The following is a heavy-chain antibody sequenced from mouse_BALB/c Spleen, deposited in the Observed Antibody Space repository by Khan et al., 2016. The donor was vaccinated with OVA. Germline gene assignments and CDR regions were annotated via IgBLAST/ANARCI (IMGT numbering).Heavy chain of an antibody. V-gene: IGHV9-3-1*01. J-gene: IGHJ4*01. CDR3: ARPPYFSYVMVY. D-gene: IGHD2-10*01. Sequence: QIQLVQSGPELKKPGETVKISCKTSGNTFTNSGINWVKQAPGKGLKWMGWINTYTGEPTYADVFKGRFAFSLETSASTAYLQINHLKNEDSATYFCARPPYFSYVMVYWGQGTSVTVSS. CDR1: GNTFTNSG. CDR2: INTYTGEP.